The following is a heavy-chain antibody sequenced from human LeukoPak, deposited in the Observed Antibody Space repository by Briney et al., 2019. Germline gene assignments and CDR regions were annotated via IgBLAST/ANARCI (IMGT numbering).Heavy chain of an antibody. CDR3: ARNYYYDSSGYRARGDGFDY. CDR2: IYSGGST. V-gene: IGHV3-66*02. Sequence: GGSLRLSCAASGFTVSSNYMSWVRQAPGKGLEWVSVIYSGGSTYYADSVKGRFTISRDNSKNTLYLQMNSLRAEDTAVYYCARNYYYDSSGYRARGDGFDYWGQGTLVTVSS. D-gene: IGHD3-22*01. J-gene: IGHJ4*02. CDR1: GFTVSSNY.